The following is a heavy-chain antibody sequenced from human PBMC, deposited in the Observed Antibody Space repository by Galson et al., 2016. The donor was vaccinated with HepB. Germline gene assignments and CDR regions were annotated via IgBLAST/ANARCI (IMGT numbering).Heavy chain of an antibody. D-gene: IGHD3-3*01. CDR1: GFTFSDYY. Sequence: SLRLSCATSGFTFSDYYMTWIRQAPGKGLQWLSYISGSGNSISYADSVKGRFTISRDNAENSVHLQMNSLRAEDTALYYCARGQRPYDFWTKTRGAFDFWGQGSLVTVSS. CDR2: ISGSGNSI. V-gene: IGHV3-11*01. J-gene: IGHJ4*02. CDR3: ARGQRPYDFWTKTRGAFDF.